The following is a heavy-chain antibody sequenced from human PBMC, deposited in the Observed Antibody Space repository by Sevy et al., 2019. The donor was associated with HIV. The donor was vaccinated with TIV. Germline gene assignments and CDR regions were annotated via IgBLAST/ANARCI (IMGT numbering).Heavy chain of an antibody. CDR2: IYYSGST. V-gene: IGHV4-39*01. J-gene: IGHJ4*02. CDR1: GGSISSSSYY. CDR3: ASGGIVGATSFDY. D-gene: IGHD1-26*01. Sequence: SETLSLTCTVSGGSISSSSYYWGWIRQPPGKGLEWIGSIYYSGSTYYNPSLKSRVTISVDTSKNQFSLKLSSVTAADTAVYYCASGGIVGATSFDYWGQGTLVTVSS.